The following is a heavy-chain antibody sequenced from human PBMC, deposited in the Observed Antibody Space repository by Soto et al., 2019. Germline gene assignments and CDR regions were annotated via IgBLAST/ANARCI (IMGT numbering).Heavy chain of an antibody. CDR2: IYHSGST. Sequence: SETLSLTCAVSGGSISSSNWWSWVRQPPGKGLEWIGEIYHSGSTNYNPPLKSRVTISVDKSKNQFSLKLSSVTAADSAVYYCARVSGSYYYGMDVWGQGTTVPVSS. CDR3: ARVSGSYYYGMDV. CDR1: GGSISSSNW. V-gene: IGHV4-4*02. D-gene: IGHD1-26*01. J-gene: IGHJ6*02.